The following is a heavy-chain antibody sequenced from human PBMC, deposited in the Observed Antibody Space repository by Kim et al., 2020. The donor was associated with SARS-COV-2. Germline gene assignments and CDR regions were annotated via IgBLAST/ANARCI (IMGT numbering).Heavy chain of an antibody. J-gene: IGHJ3*02. CDR1: GFTFSSYW. CDR3: ARDGVLYSSWKYAFDI. V-gene: IGHV3-7*01. CDR2: IKQDGNQK. Sequence: GGSLRPSCAASGFTFSSYWMTWVRQAPGKWLEWVANIKQDGNQKSYVDSVKGRFTISRDNAKNSLYLQMNSMRAEDTDVYYCARDGVLYSSWKYAFDIWGQGTMVTVSS. D-gene: IGHD6-19*01.